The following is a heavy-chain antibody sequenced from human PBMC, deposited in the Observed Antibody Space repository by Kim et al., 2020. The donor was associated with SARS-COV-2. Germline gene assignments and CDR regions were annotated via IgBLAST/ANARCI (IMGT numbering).Heavy chain of an antibody. CDR1: GGSISSSSYY. D-gene: IGHD5-18*01. CDR3: ARQKVDTAMDFDY. CDR2: IYYSGST. J-gene: IGHJ4*02. V-gene: IGHV4-39*07. Sequence: SETLSLTCTVSGGSISSSSYYWGWIRQPPGKGLEWIGSIYYSGSTYYNPSLKSRVTISVDTSKNQFSLKLSSVTAADTAVYYCARQKVDTAMDFDYWGQGTLGTVSS.